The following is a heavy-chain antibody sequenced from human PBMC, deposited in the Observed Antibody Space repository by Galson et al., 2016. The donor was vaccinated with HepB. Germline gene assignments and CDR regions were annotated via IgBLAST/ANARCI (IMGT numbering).Heavy chain of an antibody. Sequence: SLRLSCAASGFTFDGYAMHWVRQAPGKGLEWVSGISWNSGNLGYADSVKGRFTISRDNAKNSLYLQMNSLRPEDTALYYCAKNTVPFWEYGSFDKWGQGTLVTVSS. D-gene: IGHD3-10*01. CDR1: GFTFDGYA. V-gene: IGHV3-9*01. CDR3: AKNTVPFWEYGSFDK. J-gene: IGHJ4*02. CDR2: ISWNSGNL.